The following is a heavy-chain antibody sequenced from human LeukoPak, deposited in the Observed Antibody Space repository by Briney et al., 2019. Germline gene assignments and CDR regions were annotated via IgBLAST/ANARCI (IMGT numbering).Heavy chain of an antibody. D-gene: IGHD3-16*01. CDR2: ISGSGGST. J-gene: IGHJ3*02. V-gene: IGHV3-23*01. Sequence: GGSLRLSCAASGFTFSSYSMNWVRQAPGKGLEWVSAISGSGGSTYYADSVKGRFTISRDNSKNTLYLQMNSLRAEDTAVYYCAKDAYDYVWGSSAFDIWGQGTMVTVSS. CDR1: GFTFSSYS. CDR3: AKDAYDYVWGSSAFDI.